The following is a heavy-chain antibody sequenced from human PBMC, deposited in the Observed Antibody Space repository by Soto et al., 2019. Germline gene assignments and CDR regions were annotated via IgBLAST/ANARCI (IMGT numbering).Heavy chain of an antibody. Sequence: GSLRLSCAVSGFTFSDYYMSWIRQAPGKGLEWVAYISGSGTYTNYADSVKGRFTISRDNAKNSLYLQMNSLRDEDTAVYYCVRDGGVVITAAIGGGYGMDVWGPGTTLTVS. J-gene: IGHJ6*02. D-gene: IGHD2-2*01. CDR1: GFTFSDYY. V-gene: IGHV3-11*06. CDR2: ISGSGTYT. CDR3: VRDGGVVITAAIGGGYGMDV.